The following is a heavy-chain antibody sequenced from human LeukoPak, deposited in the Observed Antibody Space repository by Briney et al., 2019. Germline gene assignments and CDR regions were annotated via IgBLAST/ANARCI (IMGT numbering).Heavy chain of an antibody. D-gene: IGHD6-13*01. Sequence: PGGSLRLSCAASGFTFSSYGMHWVRQAPGKGLEWVAVIWYDGSNKYYADSVKGRFTISRDNSENTLYLQMYSLRAEDTAVYYCARALDQQLPFDYWGQGTLVTVSS. V-gene: IGHV3-33*01. J-gene: IGHJ4*02. CDR2: IWYDGSNK. CDR3: ARALDQQLPFDY. CDR1: GFTFSSYG.